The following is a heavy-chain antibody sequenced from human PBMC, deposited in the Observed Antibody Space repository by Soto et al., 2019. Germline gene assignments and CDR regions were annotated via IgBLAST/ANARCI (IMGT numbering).Heavy chain of an antibody. J-gene: IGHJ6*02. CDR2: IYPGDCDT. Sequence: GESLKISCKGPGYSFTSYWIGWVRQMPGKGLGWMGIIYPGDCDTRYSPSFQGQVTISADKSISTAYLQWSSLKAAENAMDYCGNSLVGMDVWGQGTTVTVSS. CDR3: GNSLVGMDV. D-gene: IGHD3-9*01. CDR1: GYSFTSYW. V-gene: IGHV5-51*01.